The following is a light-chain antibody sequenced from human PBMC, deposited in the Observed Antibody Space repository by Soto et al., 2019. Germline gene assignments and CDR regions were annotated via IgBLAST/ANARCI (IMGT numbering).Light chain of an antibody. CDR3: QQQGI. J-gene: IGKJ2*01. CDR1: EFLSSSY. V-gene: IGKV3-20*01. CDR2: AAS. Sequence: EIVLTQSPGTLSLSPGERATLSCRASEFLSSSYLVWYQQKPGQAPRLLIYAASRRATGIPDRFSGSGSATEYTLTINTLEPEDCAVYYCQQQGIFGQGTKLEIK.